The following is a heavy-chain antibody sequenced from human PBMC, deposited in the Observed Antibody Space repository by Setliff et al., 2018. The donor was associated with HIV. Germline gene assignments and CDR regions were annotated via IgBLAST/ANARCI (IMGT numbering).Heavy chain of an antibody. J-gene: IGHJ6*03. V-gene: IGHV3-15*01. CDR2: IQSKADGGTT. D-gene: IGHD3-3*01. CDR3: SRGVLQFLEWSSSGDYYYYMDV. Sequence: PGGSLRLSCKASGFTFTNAWMSWVRQAPGKGLEWVGRIQSKADGGTTEYAASVKGRFTISRDDSKSIAYLQMNSLKTEDTAVYYCSRGVLQFLEWSSSGDYYYYMDVWGKGTTVTVSS. CDR1: GFTFTNAW.